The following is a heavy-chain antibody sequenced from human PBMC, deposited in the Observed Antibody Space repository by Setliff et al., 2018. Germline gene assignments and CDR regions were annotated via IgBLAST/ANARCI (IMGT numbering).Heavy chain of an antibody. CDR1: GFTFSSHA. D-gene: IGHD3-16*01. J-gene: IGHJ4*02. CDR2: ISGSSSSI. CDR3: AGDPPGPHLVYTY. V-gene: IGHV3-23*01. Sequence: GGSLRLSCAASGFTFSSHAMTWVRQASGKGLEWVSAISGSSSSIHYADSVKGRFTISRDNSKNTLYLQMNGLRAEDTAIYYCAGDPPGPHLVYTYWGQGALVTVSS.